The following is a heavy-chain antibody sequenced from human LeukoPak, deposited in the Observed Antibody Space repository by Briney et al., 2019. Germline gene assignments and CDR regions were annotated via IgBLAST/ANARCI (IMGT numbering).Heavy chain of an antibody. V-gene: IGHV1-69*06. J-gene: IGHJ6*03. CDR2: IIPIFGTA. D-gene: IGHD2-2*02. Sequence: SVKVSCKASGCTFSSYAIHWVRQAPGQGLEWMGGIIPIFGTANYAQKFQGRVTITADKSTSTAYMELSSLRSEDTAVYYFATNAIWSVVPADIPVYYYYYMDVWGKGTPVTVSS. CDR1: GCTFSSYA. CDR3: ATNAIWSVVPADIPVYYYYYMDV.